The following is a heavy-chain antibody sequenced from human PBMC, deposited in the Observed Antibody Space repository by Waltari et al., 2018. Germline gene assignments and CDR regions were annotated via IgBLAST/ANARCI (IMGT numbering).Heavy chain of an antibody. CDR2: IYYSGST. J-gene: IGHJ4*02. Sequence: QVQLQESGPGLVKPSETLSLTCTVSGGSISSYYWSWIRQPPGKGLEWIGYIYYSGSTNYNPSLKSRVTISVDTSKNQFSLKLSSVTAADTAVYYCARVVTGTHTDYWGQGTLVTVSS. CDR3: ARVVTGTHTDY. V-gene: IGHV4-59*08. D-gene: IGHD1-20*01. CDR1: GGSISSYY.